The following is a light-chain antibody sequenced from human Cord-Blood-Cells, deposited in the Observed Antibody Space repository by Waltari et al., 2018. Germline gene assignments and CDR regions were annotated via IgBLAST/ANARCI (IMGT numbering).Light chain of an antibody. J-gene: IGLJ3*02. Sequence: QSVLTQPPSVSAAPGQKVTISCAGSSSNIGNNYLSSFQQRPGTAPKLLIYENNKRPSGIPDRFSGSKSGTSATLGITGLQTGDEADYYCGTWDSSLSAGHWVFGGGTKLTVL. CDR2: ENN. CDR3: GTWDSSLSAGHWV. V-gene: IGLV1-51*02. CDR1: SSNIGNNY.